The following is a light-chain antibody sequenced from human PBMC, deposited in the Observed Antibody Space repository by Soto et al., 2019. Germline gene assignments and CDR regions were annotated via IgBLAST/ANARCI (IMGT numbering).Light chain of an antibody. J-gene: IGLJ1*01. V-gene: IGLV2-8*01. CDR2: DVS. CDR3: SSYTDRNNLV. Sequence: QSALTQSPSASGSPGQSVTICCTGTSSDIGGYNSVSWYQQHPGKAPKVMIYDVSKRPSGVPDRFSGSKSGNTASLTVSALQAEDEADYYCSSYTDRNNLVFGTGTKLTVL. CDR1: SSDIGGYNS.